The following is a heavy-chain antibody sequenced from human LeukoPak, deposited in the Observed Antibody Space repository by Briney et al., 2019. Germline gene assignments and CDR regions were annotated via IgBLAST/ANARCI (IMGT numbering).Heavy chain of an antibody. V-gene: IGHV4-4*07. Sequence: SETLSLTCIVSGGSFSSHYWSWIRQSAGKGPEWIGRIHTSGSTNYNPSLRSRVTMSVDTSKNQFSLKLSSVTAADTAVYYCARVLLWFGESNWFDPWGQGTLVTVSS. J-gene: IGHJ5*02. D-gene: IGHD3-10*01. CDR1: GGSFSSHY. CDR3: ARVLLWFGESNWFDP. CDR2: IHTSGST.